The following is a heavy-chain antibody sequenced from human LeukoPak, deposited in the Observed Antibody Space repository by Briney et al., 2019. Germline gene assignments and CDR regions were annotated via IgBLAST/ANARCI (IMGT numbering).Heavy chain of an antibody. CDR2: IYYSGST. CDR3: ARGFYDSSGSGAFDI. V-gene: IGHV4-59*01. D-gene: IGHD3-22*01. CDR1: GGSISSYY. Sequence: NPSETLSLTRTVSGGSISSYYWSWIRQPPGKGLEWLGYIYYSGSTNYNPSLKSRVTISVDTSKNQFSLKLSSVTAADTAVYYCARGFYDSSGSGAFDIWGQGTMVTVSS. J-gene: IGHJ3*02.